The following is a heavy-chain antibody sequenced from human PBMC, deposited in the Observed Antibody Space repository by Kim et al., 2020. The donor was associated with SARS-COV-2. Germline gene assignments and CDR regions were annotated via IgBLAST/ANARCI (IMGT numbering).Heavy chain of an antibody. CDR1: GFTFSSYA. CDR2: ISAGGYNT. Sequence: GGSLRLSCAASGFTFSSYAMSWVRQAPGKGLEWVSTISAGGYNTNYADSVKGRFTISRDNSKNTLYLQMNSLRAEDTAVYYCAKDTVVSGIAAFQQWGQGTLVTVSS. CDR3: AKDTVVSGIAAFQQ. J-gene: IGHJ1*01. V-gene: IGHV3-23*01. D-gene: IGHD1-26*01.